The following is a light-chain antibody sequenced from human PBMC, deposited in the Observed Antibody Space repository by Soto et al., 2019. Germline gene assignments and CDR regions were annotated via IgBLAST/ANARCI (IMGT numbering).Light chain of an antibody. V-gene: IGLV1-51*02. Sequence: QSVLTQPPSASAAPGQKVTISCSGSTSNIGNNYVSWYQQLPGTAPKLLIFENDKRPSGIPDRFSGSKSGTSATLGITGLQTGDEADYYCGTWDSSLSAYVFATGTKVTVL. CDR1: TSNIGNNY. CDR2: END. CDR3: GTWDSSLSAYV. J-gene: IGLJ1*01.